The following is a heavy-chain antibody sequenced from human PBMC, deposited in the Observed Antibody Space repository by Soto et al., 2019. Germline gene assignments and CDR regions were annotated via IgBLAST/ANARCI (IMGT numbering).Heavy chain of an antibody. Sequence: QVQLQESGPGLVKPSGTLSLTCAVSGGSISSSNWWSWVRQPPGKGLEWIGEIYHSGNTNYNPSLKSRVTISVDKSKNQFSLKLSSVTAADTAVYYCARGYYDSSGYYYDYYYGMDVWGQGTTVTVSS. J-gene: IGHJ6*02. V-gene: IGHV4-4*02. CDR1: GGSISSSNW. CDR3: ARGYYDSSGYYYDYYYGMDV. CDR2: IYHSGNT. D-gene: IGHD3-22*01.